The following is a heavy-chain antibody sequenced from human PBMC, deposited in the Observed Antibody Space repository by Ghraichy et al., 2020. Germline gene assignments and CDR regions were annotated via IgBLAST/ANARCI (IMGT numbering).Heavy chain of an antibody. J-gene: IGHJ4*02. V-gene: IGHV3-21*01. Sequence: GESLNISCAASGFTFSNYNMNWVRQAPGKGLEWVSSISSSSNYIYYTDSVKGRFTISRDNAKNSLYLQMSSLRAEDTAVYYCARGGYCTSTSCYRDYWGQGTLVTVSS. CDR3: ARGGYCTSTSCYRDY. CDR2: ISSSSNYI. D-gene: IGHD2-2*02. CDR1: GFTFSNYN.